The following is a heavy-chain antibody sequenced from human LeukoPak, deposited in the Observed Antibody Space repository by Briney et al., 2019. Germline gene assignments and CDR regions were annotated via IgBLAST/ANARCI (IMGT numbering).Heavy chain of an antibody. CDR3: AREVEDYYGSGSYGWFDP. D-gene: IGHD3-10*01. V-gene: IGHV4-59*01. CDR1: GGSISSYY. Sequence: SETLSLTCTVSGGSISSYYWSWIRQPPGKGLEWIGYIYYSGSTNYNPSLKSRVTISVDTSKNQFSLKLSSVTAADTAVYYCAREVEDYYGSGSYGWFDPWGQGTLVTVSS. J-gene: IGHJ5*02. CDR2: IYYSGST.